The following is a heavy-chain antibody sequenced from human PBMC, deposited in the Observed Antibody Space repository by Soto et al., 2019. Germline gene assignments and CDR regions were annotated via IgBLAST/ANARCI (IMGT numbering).Heavy chain of an antibody. CDR3: AKDMSGVVAGYYFDY. V-gene: IGHV3-9*01. J-gene: IGHJ4*02. CDR1: GFTFDDYA. D-gene: IGHD6-19*01. Sequence: EVQLVESGGGLVQPGRSLRLSCAASGFTFDDYAMHWVRQAPGKGLEWVSGISWNSGSIGYADSVKGRFTISRDNAKNSLYLQMNSLRVEDTALYYCAKDMSGVVAGYYFDYWGQGTLVTVSS. CDR2: ISWNSGSI.